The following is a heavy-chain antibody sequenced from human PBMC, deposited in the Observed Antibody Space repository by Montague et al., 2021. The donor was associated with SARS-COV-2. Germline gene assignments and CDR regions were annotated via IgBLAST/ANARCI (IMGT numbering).Heavy chain of an antibody. D-gene: IGHD6-19*01. CDR1: GFTFNNYA. CDR2: MSYDGSNK. V-gene: IGHV3-30*09. CDR3: VRASLIKARIAVAGTTVY. Sequence: SLRLSCAASGFTFNNYAMHWVRQAPGKGLEWVALMSYDGSNKYYADSVKGRFAISRDNSKNTLYLQMNSLRAEDTAVYYCVRASLIKARIAVAGTTVYWGQGTLVTSSS. J-gene: IGHJ4*02.